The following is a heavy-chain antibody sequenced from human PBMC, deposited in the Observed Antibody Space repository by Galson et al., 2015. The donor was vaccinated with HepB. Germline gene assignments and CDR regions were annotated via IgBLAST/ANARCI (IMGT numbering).Heavy chain of an antibody. V-gene: IGHV3-7*01. J-gene: IGHJ6*03. Sequence: SLRLSCAASGFTFSSYWMSWVRQAPGKGLEWVANIKQDGSEKYYVDSVKGRFTISRDNAKNSLYLQMNSLRAEDTAVYYCARVVATKNNILFYYYYYYMDVWGNGTTVTVSS. CDR2: IKQDGSEK. CDR1: GFTFSSYW. D-gene: IGHD5-12*01. CDR3: ARVVATKNNILFYYYYYYMDV.